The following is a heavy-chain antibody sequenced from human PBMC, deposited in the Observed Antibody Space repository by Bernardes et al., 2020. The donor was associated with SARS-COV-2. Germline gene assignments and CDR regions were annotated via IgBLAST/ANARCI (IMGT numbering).Heavy chain of an antibody. Sequence: GSLSLSCAASGFTFSSYAMSWVRPAPGKGLEWVSAISGSGGSTYYADSVKGRFTISRDNSKNTLYLQMNSLRAEDTAVYYCAKDLSVVVPIRLPESWGQGTLVTVSS. V-gene: IGHV3-23*01. J-gene: IGHJ4*02. CDR3: AKDLSVVVPIRLPES. D-gene: IGHD2-21*01. CDR2: ISGSGGST. CDR1: GFTFSSYA.